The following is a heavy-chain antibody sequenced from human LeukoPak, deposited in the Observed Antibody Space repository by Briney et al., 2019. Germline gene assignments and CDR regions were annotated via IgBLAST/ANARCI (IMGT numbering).Heavy chain of an antibody. J-gene: IGHJ4*02. D-gene: IGHD3-22*01. CDR2: VLPNFGTA. Sequence: ASVNVSCKASGGTFSSYGMSWVRQAPGQGLEGMGGVLPNFGTANYAQKFQGRVTINTHESTNTAYMALSSPSSEDTAVYYCARDSSSGHYDYWGQGTLVTVST. V-gene: IGHV1-69*05. CDR1: GGTFSSYG. CDR3: ARDSSSGHYDY.